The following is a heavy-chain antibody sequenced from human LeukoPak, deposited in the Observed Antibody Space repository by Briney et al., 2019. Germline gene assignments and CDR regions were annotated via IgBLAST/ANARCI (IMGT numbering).Heavy chain of an antibody. V-gene: IGHV3-7*01. CDR3: ARDRDIVVVVAAGGFGY. CDR1: GFTFSSYS. Sequence: GGSLRLSCAASGFTFSSYSMNWVRQAPGKGLEWVANIKQDGSEKYYVDSVKGRFTISRDNAKNSLYLQMNSLRAEDTAVYYCARDRDIVVVVAAGGFGYWGQGTLVTVSS. CDR2: IKQDGSEK. J-gene: IGHJ4*02. D-gene: IGHD2-15*01.